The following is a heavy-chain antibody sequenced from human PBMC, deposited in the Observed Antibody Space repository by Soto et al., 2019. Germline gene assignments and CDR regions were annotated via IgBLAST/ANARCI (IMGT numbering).Heavy chain of an antibody. CDR3: ARGGDVVRVTAPLDH. CDR2: INAGNGNT. D-gene: IGHD2-21*02. V-gene: IGHV1-3*01. J-gene: IGHJ5*02. Sequence: ASVKVSCKASGYTFTSYAMHWVRQAPGQRLEWMGWINAGNGNTKYSQKFQGRVTITRDTSTSTVYMEVSSLRSEDTAVYYCARGGDVVRVTAPLDHWGQGTLVTVSS. CDR1: GYTFTSYA.